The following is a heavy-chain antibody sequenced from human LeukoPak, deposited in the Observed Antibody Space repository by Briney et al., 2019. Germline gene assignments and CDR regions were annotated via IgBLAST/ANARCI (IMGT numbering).Heavy chain of an antibody. CDR1: GFTFSDHY. CDR2: VRNKANSYIT. J-gene: IGHJ2*01. D-gene: IGHD1-26*01. Sequence: GGSLRLSCAASGFTFSDHYMDWVRQAPGKGLEWVGRVRNKANSYITMYAASVKGRFTISRNDSENSLYLQMNSLKTEDTAVYYCGRIRGSYLHWYFDLWGRGALVTVSS. V-gene: IGHV3-72*01. CDR3: GRIRGSYLHWYFDL.